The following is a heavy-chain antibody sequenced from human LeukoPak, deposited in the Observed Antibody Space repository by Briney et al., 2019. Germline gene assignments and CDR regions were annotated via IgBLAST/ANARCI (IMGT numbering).Heavy chain of an antibody. CDR3: ASFPYYYDSSGSLEAAFDI. Sequence: PSETLSLNCTVSGGSINSDYWSWVRQPPGKGLEWIGYMYYSGSSTNYNPSLKSRVTISVDRSKNQFSLKLSSVTAADTAVYYCASFPYYYDSSGSLEAAFDIWGQGTMVTVSS. J-gene: IGHJ3*02. D-gene: IGHD3-22*01. V-gene: IGHV4-59*08. CDR1: GGSINSDY. CDR2: MYYSGSST.